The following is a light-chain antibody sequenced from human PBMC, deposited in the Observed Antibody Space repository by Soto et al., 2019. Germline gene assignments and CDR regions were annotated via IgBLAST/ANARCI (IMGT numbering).Light chain of an antibody. CDR2: DVS. Sequence: DIQMTQSPSTLSAFVGDRVTITCRASQSISNWLAWYQQKPGKAPKLLIYDVSSLESGVPSRFSGSGSGTDFTLTISSLQPEDFATYYCQQYDNLPLIFGQGTRLEIK. V-gene: IGKV1-5*01. CDR1: QSISNW. J-gene: IGKJ5*01. CDR3: QQYDNLPLI.